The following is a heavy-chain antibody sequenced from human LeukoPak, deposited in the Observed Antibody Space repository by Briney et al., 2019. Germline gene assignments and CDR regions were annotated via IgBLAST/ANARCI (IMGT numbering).Heavy chain of an antibody. CDR1: GFTFSSYS. CDR3: ARADYYDSSGYYDNFDY. J-gene: IGHJ4*02. D-gene: IGHD3-22*01. Sequence: GGSLRLSCAASGFTFSSYSMNWVRQAPGKGLEWVSSISSSSSYIYYADSVKGRFTISRDNAKNSLYLQMNSLRAEDTAVYYCARADYYDSSGYYDNFDYWGQGTLVTVSS. CDR2: ISSSSSYI. V-gene: IGHV3-21*01.